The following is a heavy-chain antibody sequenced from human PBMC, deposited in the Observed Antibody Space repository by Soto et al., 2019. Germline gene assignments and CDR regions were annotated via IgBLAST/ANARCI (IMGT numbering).Heavy chain of an antibody. CDR2: IYYSGST. J-gene: IGHJ4*02. D-gene: IGHD6-19*01. CDR3: ASQEAVALDYPRY. Sequence: QVQLQESGPGLVKPSQTLSFTCTVSGGSISSGGYYWSWIRQHPGKGLEWIGYIYYSGSTYYNPSLKSRVTISVDTSKNQFSLKLSSVIAADTAVYYCASQEAVALDYPRYWGQGTLVTVSS. V-gene: IGHV4-31*03. CDR1: GGSISSGGYY.